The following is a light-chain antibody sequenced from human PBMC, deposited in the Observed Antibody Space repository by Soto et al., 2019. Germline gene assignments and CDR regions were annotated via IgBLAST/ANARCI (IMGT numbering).Light chain of an antibody. CDR2: NTT. J-gene: IGLJ3*02. CDR1: SGSVSTSYY. CDR3: SPLLGKGPGV. Sequence: QTVVTQEPSFSVSPGGTVILTCGLTSGSVSTSYYPSWYQQSPGLAPRTLIYNTTTRSSGVPDRFSGSILGNKAALTITGGQADGGTDYSLSPLLGKGPGVVRGGTKLTV. V-gene: IGLV8-61*01.